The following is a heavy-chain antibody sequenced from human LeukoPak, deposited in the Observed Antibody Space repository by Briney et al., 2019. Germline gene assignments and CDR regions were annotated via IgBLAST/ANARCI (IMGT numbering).Heavy chain of an antibody. J-gene: IGHJ4*02. CDR3: ARDLCCGGNCYPYYLDN. Sequence: PGGSLRLSCAASGFSFSRHWMHWVRQDPGRGLVWLSVISSDGSRAIYADSVKGRFTISRDNAKNTLSLQMNSLRAEDTAIYFCARDLCCGGNCYPYYLDNWGQGSLVTVSS. CDR1: GFSFSRHW. CDR2: ISSDGSRA. D-gene: IGHD2-21*02. V-gene: IGHV3-74*01.